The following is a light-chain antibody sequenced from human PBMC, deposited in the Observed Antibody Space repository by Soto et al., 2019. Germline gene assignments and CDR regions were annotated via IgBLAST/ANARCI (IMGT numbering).Light chain of an antibody. CDR3: QKFNSAPRT. CDR1: QGISNY. J-gene: IGKJ5*01. V-gene: IGKV1-27*01. CDR2: AAS. Sequence: DIQMTQSPSSLSASVGDRVTITCRASQGISNYLAWYQQKPGKVPKLLIDAASTLQSGVPSRFSGSGSGTDFTLTISSLLPEDAATYYCQKFNSAPRTFGQGTQLDIK.